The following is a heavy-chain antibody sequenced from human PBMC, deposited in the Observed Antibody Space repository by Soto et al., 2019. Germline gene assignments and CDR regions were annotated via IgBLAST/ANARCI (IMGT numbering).Heavy chain of an antibody. J-gene: IGHJ4*02. Sequence: QVQLQESGPGLVKPSQTLSLTCTVSGGSISSGDYYWSWIRQPPGKGLEWIGYIYYSGSTYYNPSLKSRVTISVDTSKIQFSLKLSSVTAADTAVYYCARDNYYDSSGYYALGYWGQGTLVTVSS. CDR3: ARDNYYDSSGYYALGY. CDR1: GGSISSGDYY. D-gene: IGHD3-22*01. CDR2: IYYSGST. V-gene: IGHV4-30-4*01.